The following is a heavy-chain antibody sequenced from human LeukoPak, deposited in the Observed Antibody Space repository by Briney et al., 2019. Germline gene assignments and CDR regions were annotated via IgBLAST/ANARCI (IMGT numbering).Heavy chain of an antibody. Sequence: ASVKVSCKASGGTFSSYAISWVRQAPGQGLEWLGWFSAYDGGTNYEQKFQGRLTMTTETSTTTAYTELRSLRSDDTAVYYCARLARYHLLEASDIWGQGTMVTVSS. CDR1: GGTFSSYA. J-gene: IGHJ3*02. V-gene: IGHV1-18*01. CDR2: FSAYDGGT. CDR3: ARLARYHLLEASDI. D-gene: IGHD1-14*01.